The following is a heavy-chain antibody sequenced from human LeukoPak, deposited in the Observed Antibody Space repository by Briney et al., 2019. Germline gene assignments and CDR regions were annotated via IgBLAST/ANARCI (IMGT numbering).Heavy chain of an antibody. CDR3: AELGTTMIGGV. V-gene: IGHV3-74*01. J-gene: IGHJ6*04. Sequence: GGSLRLSCAASGFTFSSYWMHWVRQAPGKGLVWVSRINSDGSSTSYADSVKGRFTVSRDNSRNTLFLQMNSLRAEDTAVYYCAELGTTMIGGVWGKGTTVTISS. CDR2: INSDGSST. CDR1: GFTFSSYW. D-gene: IGHD3-10*02.